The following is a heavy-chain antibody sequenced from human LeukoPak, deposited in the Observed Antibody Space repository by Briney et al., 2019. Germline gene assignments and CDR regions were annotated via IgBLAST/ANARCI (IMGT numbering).Heavy chain of an antibody. J-gene: IGHJ6*02. Sequence: GGSLRLSCAASGSTFSDYYMSWIRRAPGKGLEWVSYISSSGSTIYYADSVKGRFTISRDNAKNSLYLQMNSLRAEDTAVYYCARDVQPHYDILTGYFVGYYGMDVWGQGTTVTVSS. CDR1: GSTFSDYY. CDR3: ARDVQPHYDILTGYFVGYYGMDV. CDR2: ISSSGSTI. V-gene: IGHV3-11*01. D-gene: IGHD3-9*01.